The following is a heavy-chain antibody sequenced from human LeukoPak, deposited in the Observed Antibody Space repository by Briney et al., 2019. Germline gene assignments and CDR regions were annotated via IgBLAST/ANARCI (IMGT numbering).Heavy chain of an antibody. D-gene: IGHD4-17*01. CDR1: GFTVSSYA. J-gene: IGHJ4*02. CDR3: AKDTNSGDSPY. CDR2: SNGSGGST. Sequence: GGSLRLSCAAYGFTVSSYAMSWVSQAPGKGLEWVSASNGSGGSTSYAEPVKGRFTIYRDNSKNTLYLQMNSLRAEDTAVYYCAKDTNSGDSPYWGQGTLVTVYS. V-gene: IGHV3-23*01.